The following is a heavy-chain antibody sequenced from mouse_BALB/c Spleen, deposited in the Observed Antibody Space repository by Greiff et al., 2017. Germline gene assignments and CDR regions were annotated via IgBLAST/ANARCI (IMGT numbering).Heavy chain of an antibody. Sequence: VQLQQSGPELVKPGASVKIPCKASGYTFTDYNMDWVKQSHGKSLEWIGDITPNNGGTIYNQKFKGKATLTVDKSSSTAYMELLSLTSEDTAVYYCARSLSTMVTTGFAYWGQGTLVTVSA. CDR1: GYTFTDYN. J-gene: IGHJ3*01. CDR2: ITPNNGGT. D-gene: IGHD2-2*01. CDR3: ARSLSTMVTTGFAY. V-gene: IGHV1-18*01.